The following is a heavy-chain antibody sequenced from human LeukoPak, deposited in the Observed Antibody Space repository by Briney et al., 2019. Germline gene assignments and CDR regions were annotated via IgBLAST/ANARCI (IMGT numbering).Heavy chain of an antibody. D-gene: IGHD6-6*01. CDR2: INPNSGGT. CDR3: ARAKSSSRLFDY. CDR1: GYTFTSYG. V-gene: IGHV1-2*06. Sequence: ASVKVSCKASGYTFTSYGISWVRQAPGQGLEWMGRINPNSGGTNYAQKFQGRVTMTRDTSISTAYMELSRLRSDDTAVYYCARAKSSSRLFDYWGQGTLVTVSS. J-gene: IGHJ4*02.